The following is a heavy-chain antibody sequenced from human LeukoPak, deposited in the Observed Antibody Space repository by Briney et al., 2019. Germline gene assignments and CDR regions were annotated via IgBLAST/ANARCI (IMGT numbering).Heavy chain of an antibody. V-gene: IGHV3-66*02. J-gene: IGHJ6*03. D-gene: IGHD5-12*01. CDR2: IYSGGST. CDR3: ARGGGYDYPSTTYYYYYYMDV. Sequence: GGSLRLSCAASEFSVGSNYMTWVRQAPGKGLEWVSLIYSGGSTYYADSVKGRFTISRDNSKNTLYLQMNSLRAEDTAVYYCARGGGYDYPSTTYYYYYYMDVWGKGTTVTVSS. CDR1: EFSVGSNY.